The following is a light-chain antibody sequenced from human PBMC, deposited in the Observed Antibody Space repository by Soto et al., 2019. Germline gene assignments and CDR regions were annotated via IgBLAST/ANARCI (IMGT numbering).Light chain of an antibody. CDR1: QSISSY. V-gene: IGKV1-39*01. Sequence: DIQMTQSPSYLSASVGDRVTITCRASQSISSYLNWYQQKPGEAPKLLISAVSSLETGVPSRFSGSGSGTDLTLTITSLQPEDFATYNCQQSYNTPRTFGQGTKVDI. CDR3: QQSYNTPRT. J-gene: IGKJ1*01. CDR2: AVS.